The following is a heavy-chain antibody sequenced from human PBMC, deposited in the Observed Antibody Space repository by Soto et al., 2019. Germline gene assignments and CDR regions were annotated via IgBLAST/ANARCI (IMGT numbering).Heavy chain of an antibody. V-gene: IGHV1-3*01. CDR2: INAGNGNT. J-gene: IGHJ4*02. CDR1: GYTLPSYA. Sequence: ASVKVSCKDSGYTLPSYAMHWVRQAPGQRLEWMGWINAGNGNTKYSQRFQGRVTITRDTSASTVYMELSSLRSEDTAVYYCARVSYCTYTSCPIDYWGQGTLVTVSS. D-gene: IGHD2-2*01. CDR3: ARVSYCTYTSCPIDY.